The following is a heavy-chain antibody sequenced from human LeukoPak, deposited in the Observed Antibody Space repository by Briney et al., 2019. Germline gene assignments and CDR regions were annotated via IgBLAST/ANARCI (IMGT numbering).Heavy chain of an antibody. V-gene: IGHV3-33*01. CDR3: ARGGVPAANFNWFDP. Sequence: GGSLRLSCAASGFTFSSYGMHWVRQAPGKGLEWVAVIWYDGSNKYYADSVKGRFTISRDNSKNTLYLQMNSLRAEDTAVYYWARGGVPAANFNWFDPWGQGTLVTVSS. CDR2: IWYDGSNK. CDR1: GFTFSSYG. J-gene: IGHJ5*02. D-gene: IGHD2-2*01.